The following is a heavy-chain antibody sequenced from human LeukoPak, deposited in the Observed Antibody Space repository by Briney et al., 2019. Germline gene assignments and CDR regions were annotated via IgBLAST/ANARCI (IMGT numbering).Heavy chain of an antibody. J-gene: IGHJ4*02. Sequence: SETLSLTCAVSGYSTSSGYYWGWIRQPPGKGLEWIGSIYHSGSTYYNPSLKSRVTISVDTSKNQFSLKLSSVTAADTAVYYCASIAARPYYFDYWGQGTLVTVSS. V-gene: IGHV4-38-2*01. CDR3: ASIAARPYYFDY. D-gene: IGHD6-6*01. CDR1: GYSTSSGYY. CDR2: IYHSGST.